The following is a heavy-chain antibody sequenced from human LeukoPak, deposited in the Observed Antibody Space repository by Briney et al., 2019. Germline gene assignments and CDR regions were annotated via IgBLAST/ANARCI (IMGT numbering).Heavy chain of an antibody. CDR1: GGSISSYY. CDR2: IYYSGST. D-gene: IGHD5-12*01. Sequence: KPSETLSLTCTVSGGSISSYYWSWIRQPPGKGLEWIGYIYYSGSTNYNPSLKSRVTISVDTSKNQFSLKLSSVTAADTAVYYCARDGGGYSGYDWTLDYWGLGTLVTVSS. J-gene: IGHJ4*02. V-gene: IGHV4-59*01. CDR3: ARDGGGYSGYDWTLDY.